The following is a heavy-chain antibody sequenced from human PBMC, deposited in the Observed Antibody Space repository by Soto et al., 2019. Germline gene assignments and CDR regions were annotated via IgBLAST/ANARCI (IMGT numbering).Heavy chain of an antibody. CDR3: VTGYSSGWSNIY. CDR2: ISDAGGGT. V-gene: IGHV3-64D*06. CDR1: VFTFRIYT. J-gene: IGHJ4*02. Sequence: PVGSLRLSCSSSVFTFRIYTMLWVRQAPGKGLEYVSAISDAGGGTYYADSVKGRFTISRDDPKNTLYLQMSNLRAEDTAVYYCVTGYSSGWSNIYWGQGPLDTVS. D-gene: IGHD6-19*01.